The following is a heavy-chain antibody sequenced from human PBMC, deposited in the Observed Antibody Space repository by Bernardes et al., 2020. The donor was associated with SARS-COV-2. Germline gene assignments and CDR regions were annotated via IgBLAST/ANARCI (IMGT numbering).Heavy chain of an antibody. CDR3: AKGPTIPLN. V-gene: IGHV1-2*02. J-gene: IGHJ4*02. CDR1: GYTFIGDY. CDR2: INPNNGDT. Sequence: ASVKVSCKASGYTFIGDYMHWVRQAPGQGLEWMGWINPNNGDTSYAQKFQGRVAMTRDTSTSTANMELSRLRPDDTAVYYCAKGPTIPLNWGQGTLVTVSS.